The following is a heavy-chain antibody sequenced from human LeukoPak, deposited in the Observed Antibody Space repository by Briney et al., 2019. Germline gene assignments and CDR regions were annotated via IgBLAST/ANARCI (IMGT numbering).Heavy chain of an antibody. Sequence: GGTLRLSCAASGFTFSSYWMHWVRQVPGKGLVWVSRINSDGSSTSYADSVKGRFTISRDNAKNTLYVQMNSLRAEDTAVYYCSTGSGHAFDIWGRGTMVTVSS. CDR3: STGSGHAFDI. CDR1: GFTFSSYW. V-gene: IGHV3-74*01. D-gene: IGHD3-10*01. CDR2: INSDGSST. J-gene: IGHJ3*02.